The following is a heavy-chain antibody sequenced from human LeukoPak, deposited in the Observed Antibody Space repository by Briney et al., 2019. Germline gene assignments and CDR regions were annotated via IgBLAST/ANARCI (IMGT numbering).Heavy chain of an antibody. CDR1: GYTFTSYD. V-gene: IGHV1-8*03. J-gene: IGHJ4*02. CDR3: AIGWKPFYFDY. CDR2: LNPNSGNT. D-gene: IGHD1-1*01. Sequence: ASVKVSCKAAGYTFTSYDINGVRQASGQGLEWMGWLNPNSGNTAYAQKFQGRVTITRNTSISTAYMELSSLRSDDTAVYYCAIGWKPFYFDYWGQGTLVTVSS.